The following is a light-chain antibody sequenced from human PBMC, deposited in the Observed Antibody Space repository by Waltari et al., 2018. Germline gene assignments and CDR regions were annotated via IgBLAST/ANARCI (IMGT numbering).Light chain of an antibody. J-gene: IGKJ1*01. CDR1: QNFDRL. CDR2: MAS. Sequence: TQSPSTLSAFVGDKVTITCRASQNFDRLLAWYQQKPGKAPRLLIYMASNLESGVPSRFSGSGSGTEFTLTINSLQPDDFATYYCQQYINYWTFGQGTKVQ. V-gene: IGKV1-5*03. CDR3: QQYINYWT.